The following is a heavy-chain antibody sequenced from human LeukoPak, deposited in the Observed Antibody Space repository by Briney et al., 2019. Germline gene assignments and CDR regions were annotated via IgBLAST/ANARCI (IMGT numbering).Heavy chain of an antibody. D-gene: IGHD3-10*01. J-gene: IGHJ5*02. V-gene: IGHV4-59*08. CDR1: GGSISSYY. Sequence: SETLSLTCTVSGGSISSYYWSWIRQPPGKGLEWIGYIYYSGSTYYNPSLKSRVTISVDTSKNQFSLKLSSVTAADTAVYYCARVPDYYGSGFDPWGQGTLVTVSS. CDR3: ARVPDYYGSGFDP. CDR2: IYYSGST.